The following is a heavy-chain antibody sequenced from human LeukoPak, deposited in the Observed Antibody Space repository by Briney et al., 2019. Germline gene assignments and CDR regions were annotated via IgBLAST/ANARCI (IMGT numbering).Heavy chain of an antibody. V-gene: IGHV3-66*01. CDR3: AMGAIVATIDY. D-gene: IGHD5-12*01. CDR1: GLTVSSNY. J-gene: IGHJ4*02. CDR2: IYSGSGT. Sequence: GGSLRLSCAASGLTVSSNYMSWVRQAPGKGLGWVSLIYSGSGTYYADSVKGRFTISRDKSKNTLYLQMSSLRVEDTAVYYCAMGAIVATIDYWGQGTLVTVSS.